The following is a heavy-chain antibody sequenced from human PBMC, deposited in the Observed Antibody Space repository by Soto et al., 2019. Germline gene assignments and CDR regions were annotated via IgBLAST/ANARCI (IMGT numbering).Heavy chain of an antibody. D-gene: IGHD2-15*01. CDR1: GGSFSGYY. V-gene: IGHV4-34*01. J-gene: IGHJ4*02. Sequence: PSETLSLTCSVGGGSFSGYYWSCIRQPPGKGLEWIGEINHSGSTNYNPSLKSRVTISVDTSKNQFSLKLSSVTAADTAVYYCARGLRLRVVAAPRASYFDSWGQGTLVTVSS. CDR2: INHSGST. CDR3: ARGLRLRVVAAPRASYFDS.